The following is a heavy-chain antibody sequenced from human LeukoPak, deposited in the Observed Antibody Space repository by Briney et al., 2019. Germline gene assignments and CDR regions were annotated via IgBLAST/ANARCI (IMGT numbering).Heavy chain of an antibody. CDR3: ARVQLSNNYFDY. V-gene: IGHV4-59*01. J-gene: IGHJ4*02. CDR2: IYYSVST. CDR1: GDSISRYY. Sequence: PSETLSLTCTVSGDSISRYYWSWIRQPPGKGLEWIGYIYYSVSTSYNPSLKSRVTISADTSKNQFSLRLSSVTAADTAVHYCARVQLSNNYFDYWGQGTLVTVSS. D-gene: IGHD3-16*02.